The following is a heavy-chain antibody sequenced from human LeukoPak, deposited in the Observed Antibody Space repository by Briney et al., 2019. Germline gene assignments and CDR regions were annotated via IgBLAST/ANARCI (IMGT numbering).Heavy chain of an antibody. J-gene: IGHJ5*02. D-gene: IGHD4-17*01. CDR3: ARCYGDYARWFDP. V-gene: IGHV4-59*01. CDR1: VGSISSYY. Sequence: SETLSLTCTVSVGSISSYYCSWIRQPPGKGLEWIGYIYYSGSTNYNPSLKSRVTISVDTSKNQFSLKLSSVTAADTAVYYCARCYGDYARWFDPWGQGTLVTVSS. CDR2: IYYSGST.